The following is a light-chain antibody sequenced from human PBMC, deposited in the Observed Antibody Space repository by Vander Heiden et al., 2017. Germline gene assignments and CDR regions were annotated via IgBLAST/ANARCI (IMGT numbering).Light chain of an antibody. J-gene: IGKJ1*01. CDR3: QQYGSSPET. V-gene: IGKV3-20*01. Sequence: EIVLTQSPGTLSLSPGERATLSCRASQSVSSSYLAWYQQKPGQAPRLLIYGASSRATGIPDRFSGSGSGTDFTLTISRLEPEDFAVCYCQQYGSSPETFGQGTKVEIK. CDR2: GAS. CDR1: QSVSSSY.